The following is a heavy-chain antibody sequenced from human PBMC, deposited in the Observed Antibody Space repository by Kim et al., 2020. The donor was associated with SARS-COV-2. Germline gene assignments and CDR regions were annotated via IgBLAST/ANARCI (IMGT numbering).Heavy chain of an antibody. J-gene: IGHJ4*02. CDR1: GFTFSRDW. CDR2: IKKDGSEQ. CDR3: AREYN. D-gene: IGHD1-1*01. Sequence: GGSLRLSCAASGFTFSRDWISWVRQAPGKGLECVASIKKDGSEQNYGDSVTGRFIISRDNRTNSLLLQMSSLRAEDTAVYYCAREYNWGQGTLVTVPS. V-gene: IGHV3-7*01.